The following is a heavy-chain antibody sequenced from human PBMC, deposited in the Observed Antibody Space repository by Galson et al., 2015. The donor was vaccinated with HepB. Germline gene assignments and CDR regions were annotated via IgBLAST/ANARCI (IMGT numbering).Heavy chain of an antibody. J-gene: IGHJ2*01. CDR1: GFTFSSYS. D-gene: IGHD6-6*01. CDR3: ARAPLRGPFPPVPYWYFDL. V-gene: IGHV3-21*01. CDR2: ISSSSSYI. Sequence: SLRLSCAASGFTFSSYSMNWVRQAPGKGLEWVSSISSSSSYIYYADSVKGRFTISRDNAKNSLYLQMNSLRAEDTAVYYCARAPLRGPFPPVPYWYFDLWGRGTLVTVSS.